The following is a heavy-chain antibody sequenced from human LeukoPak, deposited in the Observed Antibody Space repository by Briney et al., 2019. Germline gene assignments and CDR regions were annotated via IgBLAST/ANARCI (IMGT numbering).Heavy chain of an antibody. CDR1: GYTFTNYY. CDR2: NNPNTGGT. CDR3: AIPPCSDGYCFFDY. J-gene: IGHJ4*02. Sequence: GASVKVSCKASGYTFTNYYMHWVRQAPGQGPEWMGWNNPNTGGTKYAQKFQGRVTMTRDTSISTAYMELSRLSSGDTAVYYCAIPPCSDGYCFFDYWGQGTLVTVSS. V-gene: IGHV1-2*02. D-gene: IGHD2-21*02.